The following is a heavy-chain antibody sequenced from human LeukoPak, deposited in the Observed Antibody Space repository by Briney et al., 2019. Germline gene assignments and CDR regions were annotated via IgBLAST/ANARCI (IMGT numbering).Heavy chain of an antibody. CDR3: ARDPTAYYDSSGYYLNTIDY. J-gene: IGHJ4*02. D-gene: IGHD3-22*01. Sequence: PGGSLRLSCAASGFTFSNAWMSWVREAPGKGLEWVSYVGSRGRSIYYADSVKGRFISSRDNSKNSLYLQMNSLRAEDTAVYYCARDPTAYYDSSGYYLNTIDYWGQGTLVTVSS. CDR1: GFTFSNAW. V-gene: IGHV3-11*04. CDR2: VGSRGRSI.